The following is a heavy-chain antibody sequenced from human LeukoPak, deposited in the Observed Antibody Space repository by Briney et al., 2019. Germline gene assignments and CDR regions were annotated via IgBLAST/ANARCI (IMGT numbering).Heavy chain of an antibody. V-gene: IGHV1-69*01. CDR1: GGTFSSYA. CDR2: IIPIFGTA. D-gene: IGHD3-3*01. Sequence: SVKVSCKASGGTFSSYAISWVRQAPGQGREWMGGIIPIFGTANYAQKFQGRVTITADESTSTAYMELSSMRSEDKAVYYCARWYYDFWSGYYHWFDPWGQGTLVTVS. CDR3: ARWYYDFWSGYYHWFDP. J-gene: IGHJ5*02.